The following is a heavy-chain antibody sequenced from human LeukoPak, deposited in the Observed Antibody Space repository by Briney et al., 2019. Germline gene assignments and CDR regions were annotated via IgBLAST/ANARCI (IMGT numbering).Heavy chain of an antibody. Sequence: GGSLRLSCAASGFTFSSYSMNWVRQAPGKGLEWVSSISSSSSYIYYADSVKGRFTISRDNAKNSLYLQMNSLRAEGTAVYYCAREYPDPTYYDFWSGYYHSWFDPWGQGTLVTVSS. CDR3: AREYPDPTYYDFWSGYYHSWFDP. V-gene: IGHV3-21*01. CDR2: ISSSSSYI. CDR1: GFTFSSYS. J-gene: IGHJ5*02. D-gene: IGHD3-3*01.